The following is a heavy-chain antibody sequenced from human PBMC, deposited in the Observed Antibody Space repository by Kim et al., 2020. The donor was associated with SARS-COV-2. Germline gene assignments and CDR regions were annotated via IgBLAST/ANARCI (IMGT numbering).Heavy chain of an antibody. CDR3: ASHYGSGAPFDY. CDR1: GFTFSSYS. D-gene: IGHD3-10*01. Sequence: GGSLRLSCAASGFTFSSYSMNWVRQAPGKGLEWVSSISSSSSYIYYADSVKGRFTISRDNAKNSLYLQMNSLRAEDTAVYYCASHYGSGAPFDYWGQGTLVTVSS. V-gene: IGHV3-21*01. J-gene: IGHJ4*02. CDR2: ISSSSSYI.